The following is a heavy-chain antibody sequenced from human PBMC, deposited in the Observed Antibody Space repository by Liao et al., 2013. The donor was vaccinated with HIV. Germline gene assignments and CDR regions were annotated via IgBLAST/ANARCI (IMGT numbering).Heavy chain of an antibody. CDR1: GGSINSGNYY. V-gene: IGHV4-61*02. CDR2: MHTSGAT. Sequence: QVQLQESGPGLVKPSQTLSLTCTVSGGSINSGNYYWSWIRQPAGKGLEWIGRMHTSGATSFSPSLRSRLTMSIDMSKNQISLNLSSVTAADTALYYCARDQGLELQHDPYDHWGLGMLWGQGSPGHRLL. J-gene: IGHJ1*01. D-gene: IGHD1-7*01. CDR3: ARDQGLELQHDPYDHWGLGML.